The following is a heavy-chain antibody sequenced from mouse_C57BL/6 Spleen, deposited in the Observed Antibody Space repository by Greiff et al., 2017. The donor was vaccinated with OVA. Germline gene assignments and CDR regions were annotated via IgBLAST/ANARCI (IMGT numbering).Heavy chain of an antibody. CDR2: IWSGGST. V-gene: IGHV2-2*01. CDR3: ARNPIYYGNYGYAMDY. Sequence: VKLEESGPGLVQPSQSLSITCTVSGFSLTSYGVHWVRQSPGKGLAGLGVIWSGGSTDYNAAFISRLSISKDNSKSQVFFKMNSLQADDTAIYYCARNPIYYGNYGYAMDYWGQGTSVTVSS. J-gene: IGHJ4*01. D-gene: IGHD2-1*01. CDR1: GFSLTSYG.